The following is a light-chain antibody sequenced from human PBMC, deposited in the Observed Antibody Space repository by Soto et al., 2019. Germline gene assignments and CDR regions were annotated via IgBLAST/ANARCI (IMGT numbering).Light chain of an antibody. Sequence: QSVLTQPPSASGTPGQRVTISCSGSSSNIGSNYVYWYQQLPGTTPKLLIYRNNQRPSGVPDRFSGSKSGTSASLAISGLRSEDEADYYCGGWDDSLSGLWVFGGGTKVTVL. V-gene: IGLV1-47*01. CDR3: GGWDDSLSGLWV. J-gene: IGLJ3*02. CDR1: SSNIGSNY. CDR2: RNN.